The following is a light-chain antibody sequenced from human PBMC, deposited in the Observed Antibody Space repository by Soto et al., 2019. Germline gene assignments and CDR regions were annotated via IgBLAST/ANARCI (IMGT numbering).Light chain of an antibody. J-gene: IGLJ3*02. Sequence: QAVLTQSPSASASLGASVKLTCTLSSGHSSYAIAWHQQQPGKGPRYLMKLNSDGSHSKGDGIPDRFSGSSSGAERYLTISSLQSEDEADYYCQTWGTGIRVFGGGTKLTVL. V-gene: IGLV4-69*01. CDR2: LNSDGSH. CDR1: SGHSSYA. CDR3: QTWGTGIRV.